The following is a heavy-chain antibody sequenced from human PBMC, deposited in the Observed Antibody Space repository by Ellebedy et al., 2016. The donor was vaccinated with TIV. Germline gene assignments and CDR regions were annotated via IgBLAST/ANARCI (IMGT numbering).Heavy chain of an antibody. Sequence: PGGSLRLSCAASGFTFSNHPMHWVRQAPGKGLEWVAVILYDGTNKYYADSVKGRFTISRDNSKNTLYLQMNSLRAEDTAVYYCARDERVVEDYHYYAMDVWGQGTSVTVSS. D-gene: IGHD1-1*01. CDR2: ILYDGTNK. J-gene: IGHJ6*02. CDR1: GFTFSNHP. CDR3: ARDERVVEDYHYYAMDV. V-gene: IGHV3-30-3*01.